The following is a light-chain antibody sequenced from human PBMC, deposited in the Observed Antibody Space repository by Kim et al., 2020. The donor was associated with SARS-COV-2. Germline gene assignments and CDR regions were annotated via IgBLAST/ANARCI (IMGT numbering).Light chain of an antibody. CDR2: DAS. V-gene: IGKV3-11*01. CDR3: QQRSNWPLT. J-gene: IGKJ4*01. Sequence: LSPGERAALASRASQRVSSYLTWYQQKPGQAPRLLIYDASNRATGIPARFSGSGSGTDFTLTISSLEAEDFGVYYCQQRSNWPLTFGGGTKVDIK. CDR1: QRVSSY.